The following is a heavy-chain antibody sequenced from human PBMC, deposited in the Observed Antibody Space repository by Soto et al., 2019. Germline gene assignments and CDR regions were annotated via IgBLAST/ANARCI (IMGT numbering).Heavy chain of an antibody. D-gene: IGHD6-19*01. CDR2: ISGSGDST. CDR1: GVSVSTSH. CDR3: ARRSSGWYFDY. V-gene: IGHV3-23*01. Sequence: PGGSLRLSCAAAGVSVSTSHSSWVRQAPGKGLEWVSVISGSGDSTYYADSVKGRFTISRDNSKNTLYLQMISLRAEDTAVYYCARRSSGWYFDYWGQGTLVTVSS. J-gene: IGHJ4*02.